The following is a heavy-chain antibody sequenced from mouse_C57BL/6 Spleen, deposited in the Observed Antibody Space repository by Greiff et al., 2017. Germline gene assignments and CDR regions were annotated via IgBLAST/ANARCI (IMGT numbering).Heavy chain of an antibody. CDR2: IDPNSGGT. Sequence: QVHVKQSGAELVKPGASVKLSCKASGYTFTSYWMHWVKQRPGRGLEWIGRIDPNSGGTKYNEKFKSKATLTVDKPSSTAYMQLSSLTSEDSAVYYCARYYIRGYAMDYWGQGTSVTVSS. J-gene: IGHJ4*01. D-gene: IGHD1-1*01. V-gene: IGHV1-72*01. CDR3: ARYYIRGYAMDY. CDR1: GYTFTSYW.